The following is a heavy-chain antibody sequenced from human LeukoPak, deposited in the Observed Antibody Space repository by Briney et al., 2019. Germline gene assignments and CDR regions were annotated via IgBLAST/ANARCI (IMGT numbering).Heavy chain of an antibody. V-gene: IGHV3-30*18. CDR2: ISYDGSNK. Sequence: PGGSLRLSCAASGFTFSSYGMHWVRQAPGKGLEWVAVISYDGSNKYYADSVKGRFTISRDNSKNTLYLQMNSLRAEDTAVYYCANPAGYSSSWYGFDYWGQGTLVTVSS. CDR3: ANPAGYSSSWYGFDY. D-gene: IGHD6-13*01. CDR1: GFTFSSYG. J-gene: IGHJ4*02.